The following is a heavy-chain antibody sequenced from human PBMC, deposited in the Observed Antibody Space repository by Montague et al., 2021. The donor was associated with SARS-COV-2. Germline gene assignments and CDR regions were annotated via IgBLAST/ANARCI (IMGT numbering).Heavy chain of an antibody. CDR2: IYWDDDK. CDR3: ARRVTIFPLGGYYYYYGMDV. Sequence: PALVKPTQTLTLTCTFSGFSLSTSGVGVGWIRQSPGKALEWLALIYWDDDKRYSPSLKSRITITKDTSKNQVVLTMTNMDPVDTDTYYCARRVTIFPLGGYYYYYGMDVWGQGTTVTVSS. CDR1: GFSLSTSGVG. V-gene: IGHV2-5*02. D-gene: IGHD3-9*01. J-gene: IGHJ6*02.